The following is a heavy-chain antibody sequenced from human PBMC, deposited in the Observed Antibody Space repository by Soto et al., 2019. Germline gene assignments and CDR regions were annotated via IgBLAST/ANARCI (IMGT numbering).Heavy chain of an antibody. Sequence: EVKLVESGGGLVQPGGSLRLSCEASGFTLNDYYMSWVCQAPGKGLEWLANIKGDGIDAHYVDSVRGPFTISRDSADKSMHLQMNTLRVEDTAIYYCARDPVTADWGQGTLVTVSS. CDR2: IKGDGIDA. J-gene: IGHJ4*02. CDR1: GFTLNDYY. CDR3: ARDPVTAD. V-gene: IGHV3-7*03.